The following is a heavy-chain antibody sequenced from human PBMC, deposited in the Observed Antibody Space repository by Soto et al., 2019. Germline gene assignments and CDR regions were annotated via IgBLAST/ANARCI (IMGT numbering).Heavy chain of an antibody. V-gene: IGHV3-33*01. J-gene: IGHJ4*02. CDR3: ATDSTSRFHLDY. CDR1: GFIFRTCG. Sequence: QVHLVESGGGVVQPEMSLRLSCAASGFIFRTCGMHWVRQAPGKGLEWVAHIRHDGSNKYYADSVKGRFTISRDNSRSTLYLQMKNLRGEDTAVYYCATDSTSRFHLDYWGQGPLVTVSS. D-gene: IGHD1-1*01. CDR2: IRHDGSNK.